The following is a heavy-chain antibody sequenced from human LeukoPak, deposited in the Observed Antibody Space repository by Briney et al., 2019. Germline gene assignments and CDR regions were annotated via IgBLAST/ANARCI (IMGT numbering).Heavy chain of an antibody. CDR1: GFTFSSYW. CDR2: IKQDGSEK. J-gene: IGHJ5*02. CDR3: ASKFYRSGYSSSWYSYNWFDP. V-gene: IGHV3-7*01. D-gene: IGHD6-13*01. Sequence: AGGSLRLSCAASGFTFSSYWMSWVRQAPGKGLEWVANIKQDGSEKYYVDSVKGRFTISRDNAKNSLYLQMNSLRAEDTAVYYCASKFYRSGYSSSWYSYNWFDPWGQGTLVTVSS.